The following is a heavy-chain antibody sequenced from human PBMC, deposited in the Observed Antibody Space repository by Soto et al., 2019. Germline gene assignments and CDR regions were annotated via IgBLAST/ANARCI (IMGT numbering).Heavy chain of an antibody. CDR1: GDIFSGYS. CDR3: ARDLGCVYDPGDY. CDR2: IIPIFGTT. V-gene: IGHV1-69*14. Sequence: QVQLVQSGAEVKKPGSSVKVSCKTSGDIFSGYSISWVRQAPGQGLEWMGGIIPIFGTTNYAQRFHGRVTITADKSTSTVYMELYSLKSEDTAVYYCARDLGCVYDPGDYWGQGTLVTVSS. J-gene: IGHJ4*02. D-gene: IGHD5-12*01.